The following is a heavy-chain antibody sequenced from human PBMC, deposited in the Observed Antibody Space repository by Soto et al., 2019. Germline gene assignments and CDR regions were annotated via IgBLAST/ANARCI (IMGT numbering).Heavy chain of an antibody. V-gene: IGHV4-4*02. CDR2: IYHNGSP. J-gene: IGHJ6*02. CDR1: GGSISSTNW. CDR3: GRWLGTSYGMDV. Sequence: QVQLQESGPGLVQPSGTLSLTCAVSGGSISSTNWWSWVRQSPGKGLEWIGEIYHNGSPDYKPSLKRRVTISVDKSKSHVFLKLTSVTAADTAMYFCGRWLGTSYGMDVWGQGTAVNVSS. D-gene: IGHD3-10*01.